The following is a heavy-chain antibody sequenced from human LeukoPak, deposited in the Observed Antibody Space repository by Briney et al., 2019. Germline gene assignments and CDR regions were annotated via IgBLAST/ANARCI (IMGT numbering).Heavy chain of an antibody. CDR2: ISGSGGST. J-gene: IGHJ4*02. D-gene: IGHD6-19*01. V-gene: IGHV3-23*01. Sequence: PGGSLRLSCAASGFTFSSYAMSWVRQAPGKGLEWVAAISGSGGSTYYADSVKGRFTFSRDNSKNTLYLQMNSLRAEDTAVYYCAKDQWLAQLYFDYWGQGTLVTVSS. CDR3: AKDQWLAQLYFDY. CDR1: GFTFSSYA.